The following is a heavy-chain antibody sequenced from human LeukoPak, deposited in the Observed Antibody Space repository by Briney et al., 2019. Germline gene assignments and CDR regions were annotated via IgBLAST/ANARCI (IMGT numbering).Heavy chain of an antibody. CDR1: GFTFSSYW. V-gene: IGHV3-7*01. J-gene: IGHJ4*02. CDR3: ARGPANFGVVIHDY. D-gene: IGHD3-3*01. Sequence: GGSLRLSCAASGFTFSSYWMSWVRQAPGKGLEWVANIKQDGSEKYYVDSVKGRFTISRDNAKNSLYLQMNSLRAEDTAVYYCARGPANFGVVIHDYWGQGTLGAVPS. CDR2: IKQDGSEK.